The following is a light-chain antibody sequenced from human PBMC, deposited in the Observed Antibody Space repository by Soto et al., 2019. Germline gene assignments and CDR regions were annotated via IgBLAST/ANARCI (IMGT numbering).Light chain of an antibody. CDR3: QQSYSTPRT. J-gene: IGKJ3*01. V-gene: IGKV1-39*01. Sequence: DIPMTQSPSSLSASVGDRVTITCRASQSISSYLYWYQQKPGKAPKLLIYAASSLQSGVPSRFSGSGSGTDFTLTISSLQPEHFATYYCQQSYSTPRTFGPGNKVDI. CDR2: AAS. CDR1: QSISSY.